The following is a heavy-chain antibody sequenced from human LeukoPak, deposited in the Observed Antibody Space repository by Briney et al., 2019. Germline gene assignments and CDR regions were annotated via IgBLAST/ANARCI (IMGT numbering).Heavy chain of an antibody. Sequence: HPGGSLGLSCAASGFTVSSNYMSWVRQAPGKGLEWVSVIYSGGSTYYADSVKGRFTISRDNSKNTLYLQMNSLRAEDTAVYYCARGWLTFDYWGQGTLVTVSS. CDR1: GFTVSSNY. CDR2: IYSGGST. V-gene: IGHV3-53*01. D-gene: IGHD6-19*01. CDR3: ARGWLTFDY. J-gene: IGHJ4*02.